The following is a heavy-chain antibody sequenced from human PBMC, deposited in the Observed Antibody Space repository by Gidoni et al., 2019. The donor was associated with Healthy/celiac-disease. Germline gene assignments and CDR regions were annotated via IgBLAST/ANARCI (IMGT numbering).Heavy chain of an antibody. CDR3: VWAGTTFSGMDV. J-gene: IGHJ6*02. CDR2: IYYSGST. D-gene: IGHD1-1*01. V-gene: IGHV4-39*07. CDR1: GGSISSSSYY. Sequence: QLQLQESGPGLVKPSETLSLTCTVSGGSISSSSYYWGWIRQPPGKGLEWIGSIYYSGSTYYTPSLKSRVTISVDTSKNQFSLKLSSVTAADTAVYYCVWAGTTFSGMDVWGQGTTVTVSS.